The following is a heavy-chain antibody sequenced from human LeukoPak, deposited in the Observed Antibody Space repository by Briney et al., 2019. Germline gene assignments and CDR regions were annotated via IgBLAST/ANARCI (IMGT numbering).Heavy chain of an antibody. D-gene: IGHD3-16*02. CDR1: GGSISSYY. CDR2: IYTSGST. CDR3: ARGLYYDYVWGSYRYYWFDP. J-gene: IGHJ5*02. V-gene: IGHV4-4*07. Sequence: KPSETLSLTSTVSGGSISSYYWSWIRQPAGKGLEWIGRIYTSGSTNYNPSLKSRVTMSVDTSKNQFSLKLSSVTAADTAVYYCARGLYYDYVWGSYRYYWFDPWGQGTLVTVSS.